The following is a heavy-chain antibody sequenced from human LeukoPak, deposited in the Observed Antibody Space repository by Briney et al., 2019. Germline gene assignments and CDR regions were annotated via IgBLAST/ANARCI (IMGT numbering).Heavy chain of an antibody. CDR2: IYYSGST. J-gene: IGHJ4*02. CDR3: ARDRAAAEHFDY. CDR1: GGSISSYY. V-gene: IGHV4-59*01. Sequence: SETLSLTCTVSGGSISSYYWSWIRQPPGKGLEWIGYIYYSGSTNYNPSLKSRVTISVDTSKNQFSLKLSSVTAADTAVYYCARDRAAAEHFDYWGQGTLVTVSS. D-gene: IGHD6-13*01.